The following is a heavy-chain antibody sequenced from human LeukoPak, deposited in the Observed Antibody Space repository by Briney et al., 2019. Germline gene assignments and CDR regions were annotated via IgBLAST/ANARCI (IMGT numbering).Heavy chain of an antibody. CDR1: GFSLSTRGVG. CDR2: IYWNDDK. CDR3: AHMVNTVTMSWGAFDI. Sequence: SRPTLVKPTQTLTLTCTFSGFSLSTRGVGVGWIRQPPGKALEWLSLIYWNDDKRYRPSLNSRLTITKDTSKNQVVLIMTKMDPVDTATYYCAHMVNTVTMSWGAFDIWGQGTIVTVSS. D-gene: IGHD4-17*01. V-gene: IGHV2-5*01. J-gene: IGHJ3*02.